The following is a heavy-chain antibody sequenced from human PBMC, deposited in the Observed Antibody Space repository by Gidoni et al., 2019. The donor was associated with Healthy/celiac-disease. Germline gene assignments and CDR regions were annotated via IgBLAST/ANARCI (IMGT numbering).Heavy chain of an antibody. V-gene: IGHV5-51*01. D-gene: IGHD3-3*01. Sequence: EVQLVQSGAEVKKTGESLKISCKGSGYSFTSYWIGWVRQMPGKGLEWMGIIYPGDSDTRYSPSFQGQVTISADKSISTAYLQWSSLKASDTAMYYCARQPGYYDFWSGYYFNPYFDYWGQGTLVTVSS. CDR1: GYSFTSYW. CDR2: IYPGDSDT. CDR3: ARQPGYYDFWSGYYFNPYFDY. J-gene: IGHJ4*02.